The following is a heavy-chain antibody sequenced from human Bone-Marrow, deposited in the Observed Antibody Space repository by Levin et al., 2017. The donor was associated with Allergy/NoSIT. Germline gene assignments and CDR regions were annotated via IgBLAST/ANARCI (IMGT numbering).Heavy chain of an antibody. D-gene: IGHD3-16*01. V-gene: IGHV1-2*06. J-gene: IGHJ6*01. Sequence: GESLKISCKTSGYAFTGYFLHWVRQAPGQGLEWLGRINPSSGATDVAPRFQGRVTLTMDTSISTAFMGVSGLTSDDTAMYFCASAGDGGVWHSSYTRDYYDMDVWGEGTTVTVSS. CDR3: ASAGDGGVWHSSYTRDYYDMDV. CDR1: GYAFTGYF. CDR2: INPSSGAT.